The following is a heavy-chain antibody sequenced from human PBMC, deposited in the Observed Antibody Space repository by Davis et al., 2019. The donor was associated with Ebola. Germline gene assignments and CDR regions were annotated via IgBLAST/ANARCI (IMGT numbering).Heavy chain of an antibody. Sequence: GGSLRLSCPASGFTFDAYAMHWVRHAPGKGLEWVSGISWISGSIVYADSVKGRFTISRDNAKNSLYLQMNSLRAEDTALYYCARQVAVAHNWFDPWGQGTLVTVSS. D-gene: IGHD6-19*01. CDR3: ARQVAVAHNWFDP. J-gene: IGHJ5*02. V-gene: IGHV3-9*01. CDR2: ISWISGSI. CDR1: GFTFDAYA.